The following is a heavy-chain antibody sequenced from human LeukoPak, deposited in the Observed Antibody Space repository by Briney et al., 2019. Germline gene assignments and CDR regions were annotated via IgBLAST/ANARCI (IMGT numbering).Heavy chain of an antibody. D-gene: IGHD3-22*01. CDR1: GFTFSDYY. J-gene: IGHJ5*02. Sequence: GGSLRLSCAASGFTFSDYYMSWIRQAPGKGLEWVSYISSSGSTIYYADSVKGRFTISRDNAKNSLYLQMNSLRAEDTAVYYCARERAYYDSSDYSVLDPWGQGTLVTVSS. V-gene: IGHV3-11*01. CDR3: ARERAYYDSSDYSVLDP. CDR2: ISSSGSTI.